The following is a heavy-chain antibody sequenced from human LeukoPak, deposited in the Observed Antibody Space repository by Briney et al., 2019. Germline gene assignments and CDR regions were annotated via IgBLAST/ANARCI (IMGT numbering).Heavy chain of an antibody. J-gene: IGHJ4*02. Sequence: GGSLRLSCAASGFTVSSSYMSWVRQAPGKGLEWVSLIHGDGKTDYADSVKGRFTVSRDNSKNTLYLQMNSLRDEDTAVYYCARTFCGGDCQSWDKWGQGTLVTVSS. CDR2: IHGDGKT. CDR3: ARTFCGGDCQSWDK. CDR1: GFTVSSSY. D-gene: IGHD2-21*02. V-gene: IGHV3-53*01.